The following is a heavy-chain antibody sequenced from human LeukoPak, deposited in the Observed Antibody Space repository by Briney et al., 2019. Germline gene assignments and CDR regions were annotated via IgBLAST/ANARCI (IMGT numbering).Heavy chain of an antibody. J-gene: IGHJ4*02. V-gene: IGHV3-11*04. CDR3: ARDYYYDSSGDNRVYYFDY. CDR2: ISSGGGTR. Sequence: PGGSLRLSCAASGFTFSDYYMNWIRQAPGKGLEWVSYISSGGGTRSYADSVKGRFTISRDNAKNSLYLQMNSLRAEDTAVYYCARDYYYDSSGDNRVYYFDYWGQGTLVTVSS. D-gene: IGHD3-22*01. CDR1: GFTFSDYY.